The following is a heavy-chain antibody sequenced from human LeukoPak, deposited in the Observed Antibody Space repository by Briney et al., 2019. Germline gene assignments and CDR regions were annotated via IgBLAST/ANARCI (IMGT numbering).Heavy chain of an antibody. D-gene: IGHD2-2*01. CDR3: AKDQCSSTSCYAVTFDY. Sequence: GGSLRPSCAASGFTFSSYAMSWVRQAPGKGLEWVSAISGSGGSTYYADSVKGRFTISRDNSKNTLYLQMNSLRAEDTAVYYCAKDQCSSTSCYAVTFDYWGQGTLVTVSS. CDR1: GFTFSSYA. V-gene: IGHV3-23*01. CDR2: ISGSGGST. J-gene: IGHJ4*02.